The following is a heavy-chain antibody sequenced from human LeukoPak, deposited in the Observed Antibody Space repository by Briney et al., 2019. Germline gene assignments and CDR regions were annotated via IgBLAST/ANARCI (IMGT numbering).Heavy chain of an antibody. CDR2: IYFSGST. CDR3: ARHDVAGGPTHYFDY. J-gene: IGHJ4*02. D-gene: IGHD3-10*01. CDR1: GGSISSYY. Sequence: SETLSLTCTVSGGSISSYYWSWIRQPPGKGLEYIGYIYFSGSTYYNPSLKSRVTISVDTSKNQFSLKLSSVTAADTAVYYCARHDVAGGPTHYFDYWGQGTLVTVSS. V-gene: IGHV4-59*08.